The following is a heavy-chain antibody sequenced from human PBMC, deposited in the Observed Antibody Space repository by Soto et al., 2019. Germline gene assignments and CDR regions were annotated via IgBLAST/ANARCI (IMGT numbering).Heavy chain of an antibody. D-gene: IGHD1-26*01. Sequence: EVQLVESGGGLVKPGGSLRLSCAVSGFTFSDFDMSWVRQAPGKGLEWVSSITSNSVYVYYADSLKGRFTISRDNAKSLLYLQMNGLRADDTAVYYCARDLSGGNYYYHGLDVWGQGTTVTVSS. V-gene: IGHV3-21*06. CDR2: ITSNSVYV. J-gene: IGHJ6*02. CDR1: GFTFSDFD. CDR3: ARDLSGGNYYYHGLDV.